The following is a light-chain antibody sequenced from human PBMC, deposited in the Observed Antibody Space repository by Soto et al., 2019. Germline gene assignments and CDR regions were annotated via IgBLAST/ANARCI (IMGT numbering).Light chain of an antibody. CDR2: KAS. CDR1: QTISSW. J-gene: IGKJ1*01. V-gene: IGKV1-5*03. Sequence: DIQMTQSPSTLSGSVGDRVTITCRASQTISSWLAWYQQKPGKAPKLLIYKASTLKSGVPSRFSGSGSGTEFTPTIISLQPDDFETYYCQHYNRYSEAFGQGTKVDLK. CDR3: QHYNRYSEA.